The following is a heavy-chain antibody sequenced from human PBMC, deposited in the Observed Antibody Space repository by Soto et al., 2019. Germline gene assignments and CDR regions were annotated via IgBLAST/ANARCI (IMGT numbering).Heavy chain of an antibody. D-gene: IGHD3-16*01. Sequence: ASVKVSCKASGYTFTSYGISWVRQAPGQGLEWVGWISAYNGNTNYAQKFQGRVTMTRDTSTSTVYMELSSLRSEDTAVYYCAREIMTKKFDPWGQGTLVTVSS. CDR1: GYTFTSYG. J-gene: IGHJ5*02. CDR2: ISAYNGNT. V-gene: IGHV1-18*01. CDR3: AREIMTKKFDP.